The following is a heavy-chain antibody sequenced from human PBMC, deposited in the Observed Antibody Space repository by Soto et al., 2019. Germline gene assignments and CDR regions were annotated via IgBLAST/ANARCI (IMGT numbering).Heavy chain of an antibody. CDR1: GFTFSNYG. CDR2: ISYHGSDK. J-gene: IGHJ4*02. V-gene: IGHV3-30*18. CDR3: AKDHVTTTVTTVGY. D-gene: IGHD4-17*01. Sequence: QVQLVESGGGVVQPGRSLRLSCAASGFTFSNYGMHWVRQAPGKGLEWVAVISYHGSDKYYADSVKGRFTISRDNSKNTLDLQMDSLRAEDTAVYYCAKDHVTTTVTTVGYWGQGTLVTVSS.